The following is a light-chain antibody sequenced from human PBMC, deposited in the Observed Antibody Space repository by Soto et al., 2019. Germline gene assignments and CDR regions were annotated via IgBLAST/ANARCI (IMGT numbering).Light chain of an antibody. CDR2: EDN. J-gene: IGLJ1*01. CDR1: NIEIKS. V-gene: IGLV2-14*02. CDR3: SSYTSSSTLV. Sequence: LTQPPSVSVAPGQTARITCGGNNIEIKSVHWYQQHPGTAPKLMISEDNKRPSGVSDRFSGSKSGNTASLTISGLQDEDEADYYCSSYTSSSTLVFGTGTKVTVL.